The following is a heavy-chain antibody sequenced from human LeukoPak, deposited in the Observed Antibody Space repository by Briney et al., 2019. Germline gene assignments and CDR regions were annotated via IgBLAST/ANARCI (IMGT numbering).Heavy chain of an antibody. CDR2: IYYSGST. D-gene: IGHD2-15*01. CDR3: ARITPAFDI. Sequence: SETLSLTCTVSGASISSSNSYWGWIRQPPGKGLEWIGSIYYSGSTYYKPSLKSRVTISVDTSKTQFSLRLSSVTAADTAVYYCARITPAFDIWGQGTMVTVSS. J-gene: IGHJ3*02. V-gene: IGHV4-39*07. CDR1: GASISSSNSY.